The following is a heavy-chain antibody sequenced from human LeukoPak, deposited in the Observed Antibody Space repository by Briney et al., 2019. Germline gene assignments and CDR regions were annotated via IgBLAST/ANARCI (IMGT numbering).Heavy chain of an antibody. D-gene: IGHD6-19*01. Sequence: ASVKVFCKASGYTFTSYGISWVRQAPGQGLEWMGWISAYNGNTNYAQKLQGRVTMTTDTSTSTAYMELRSLRSDDTAVYYCARVFAGQWLVQEIYYYGMDVWGQGTTVTVSS. CDR3: ARVFAGQWLVQEIYYYGMDV. CDR2: ISAYNGNT. V-gene: IGHV1-18*01. J-gene: IGHJ6*02. CDR1: GYTFTSYG.